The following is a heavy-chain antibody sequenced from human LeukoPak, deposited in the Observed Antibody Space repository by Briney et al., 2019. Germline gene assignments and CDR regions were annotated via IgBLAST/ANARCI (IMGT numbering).Heavy chain of an antibody. J-gene: IGHJ4*02. D-gene: IGHD2-21*01. CDR1: GYTFINHA. CDR3: ARRLGRSFDY. V-gene: IGHV1-3*04. Sequence: ASVKVSCKASGYTFINHAIHWVRQAPGQRLEWMGWINIGNGNTKYSQNFQGRITFTRDTSATTAYMDLSSLRSEDTAMYYCARRLGRSFDYWGQGTLVTVSS. CDR2: INIGNGNT.